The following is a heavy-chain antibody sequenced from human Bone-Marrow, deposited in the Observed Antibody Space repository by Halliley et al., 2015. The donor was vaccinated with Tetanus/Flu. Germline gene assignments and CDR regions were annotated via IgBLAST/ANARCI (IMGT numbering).Heavy chain of an antibody. Sequence: KGLEWIGYIYYSGYPSPNPSLKSRVTISVDTSHNQFSLKLTSVTAADTAVYYCARVLSGAYWGQGTLVTVSS. CDR2: IYYSGYP. CDR3: ARVLSGAY. D-gene: IGHD7-27*01. J-gene: IGHJ4*02. V-gene: IGHV4-30-4*01.